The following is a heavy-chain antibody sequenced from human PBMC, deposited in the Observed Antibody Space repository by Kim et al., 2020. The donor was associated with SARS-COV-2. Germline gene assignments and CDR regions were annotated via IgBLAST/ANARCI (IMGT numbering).Heavy chain of an antibody. V-gene: IGHV1-3*01. D-gene: IGHD1-26*01. J-gene: IGHJ4*02. Sequence: ASVKVSCKSSGYTFTSYAMHWVRQAPGQRLEWMGWINAGNGNTKYSQKFQGRVTITRDTSASTAYMELSSLRSEDTAVYYCAGGQTGIVGATTGYFDYWGQGTLVTVSS. CDR3: AGGQTGIVGATTGYFDY. CDR1: GYTFTSYA. CDR2: INAGNGNT.